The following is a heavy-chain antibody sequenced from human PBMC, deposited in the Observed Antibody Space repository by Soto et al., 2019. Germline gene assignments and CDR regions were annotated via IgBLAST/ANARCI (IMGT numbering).Heavy chain of an antibody. CDR1: GFTFVSYG. V-gene: IGHV3-23*01. Sequence: PGWSLRLSCAASGFTFVSYGMTWVRQAPGKGLECVSCITAATGTTYYADSVKGLFTISRDLSTNTLFLQMNSLRAADSAVYYCAKAKGRSNFYSSGLDVWGQGATVTVS. CDR2: ITAATGTT. CDR3: AKAKGRSNFYSSGLDV. J-gene: IGHJ6*01. D-gene: IGHD2-15*01.